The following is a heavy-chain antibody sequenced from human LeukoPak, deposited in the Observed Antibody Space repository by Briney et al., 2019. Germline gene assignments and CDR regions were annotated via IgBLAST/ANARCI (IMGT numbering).Heavy chain of an antibody. Sequence: GGSLRLSCAASGFTFSSYAMSWVRQAPGKGLEWVSAISGSGGSTYYADSVKGRFTISRDNSKDTLYLQMNSLRAEDTAVYYCAKAPQGLIAAAGSGGQGTLVTVSS. V-gene: IGHV3-23*01. J-gene: IGHJ4*02. D-gene: IGHD6-13*01. CDR1: GFTFSSYA. CDR2: ISGSGGST. CDR3: AKAPQGLIAAAGS.